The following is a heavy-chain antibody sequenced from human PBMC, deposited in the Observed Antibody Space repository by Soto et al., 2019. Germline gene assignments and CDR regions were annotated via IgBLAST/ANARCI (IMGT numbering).Heavy chain of an antibody. CDR1: GGSISGGEW. J-gene: IGHJ4*02. CDR2: IHHSGST. V-gene: IGHV4-4*02. CDR3: TRNGGWNFDH. Sequence: QVQLQESGPGLVKPSGTLSLTCAVSGGSISGGEWWSWVRQPPGKGLEWIGEIHHSGSTGYNPSLNSRVTISVDKSKNQFSLKLSSVTAADTAVYYCTRNGGWNFDHWGQGTLVTVSS. D-gene: IGHD6-19*01.